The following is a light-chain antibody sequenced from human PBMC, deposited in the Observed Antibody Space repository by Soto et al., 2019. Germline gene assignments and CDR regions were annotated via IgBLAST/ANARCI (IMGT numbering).Light chain of an antibody. V-gene: IGKV1-5*03. J-gene: IGKJ1*01. Sequence: DIQITQSPSTLSGSVGDRVTITCRASQTVSSWLSWYQQKPGKAPTLLIYKASTLKSGVPSRFSGSGSGTEFTLTISSLQPDDFATYYCQHYNSYSEAFGQGTKVDI. CDR1: QTVSSW. CDR2: KAS. CDR3: QHYNSYSEA.